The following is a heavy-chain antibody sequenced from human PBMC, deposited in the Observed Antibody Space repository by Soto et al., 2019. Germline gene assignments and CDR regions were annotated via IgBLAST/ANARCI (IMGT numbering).Heavy chain of an antibody. J-gene: IGHJ5*02. V-gene: IGHV1-69*13. CDR1: GGTFSSYA. CDR2: IIPIFGTA. CDR3: ARRAVVTAIENWFDP. D-gene: IGHD2-21*02. Sequence: SVKVSCKASGGTFSSYAISWVRQAPGQGLEWMGGIIPIFGTANYAQKFQGRVTITADESTSTAYMELSSLRSEDTAVYYCARRAVVTAIENWFDPWGQGTMVTVYS.